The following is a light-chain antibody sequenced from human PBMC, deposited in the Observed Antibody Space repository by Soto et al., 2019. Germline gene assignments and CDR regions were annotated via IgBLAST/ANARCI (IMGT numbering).Light chain of an antibody. CDR1: QSISSW. CDR3: QQYNIYSFS. J-gene: IGKJ4*01. CDR2: DAS. Sequence: DIQMTKSPSTLYASVGDRVTVTCRASQSISSWLARYQQNPGKAPKLLIYDASSLESCVPSRFSGSGLGTEFTLTIRTLQPDDFATYYCQQYNIYSFSFGGGTKVEIK. V-gene: IGKV1-5*01.